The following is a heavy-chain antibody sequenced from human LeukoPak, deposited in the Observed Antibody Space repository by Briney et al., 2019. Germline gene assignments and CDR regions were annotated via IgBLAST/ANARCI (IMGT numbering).Heavy chain of an antibody. CDR2: INQDGSEK. CDR1: GFTFSDYY. Sequence: GGSLRLSCAASGFTFSDYYMDWVRRAPGKGLEWVANINQDGSEKYDVDSVKGRFTISRDNVKKSLYLQMNSLRAEDTAVYYCARENYDFWSGRRYYYMDVWGKGTTVTVSS. CDR3: ARENYDFWSGRRYYYMDV. J-gene: IGHJ6*03. V-gene: IGHV3-7*01. D-gene: IGHD3-3*01.